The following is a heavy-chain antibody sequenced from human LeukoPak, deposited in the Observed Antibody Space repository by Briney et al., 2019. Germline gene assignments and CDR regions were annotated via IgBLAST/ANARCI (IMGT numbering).Heavy chain of an antibody. CDR3: ASTKLGINYFDY. V-gene: IGHV1-18*01. D-gene: IGHD7-27*01. Sequence: ASVKVSCKASGYTFTSYGISWVRQAPGQGLEWMGWISAYNGNTNYAQKLQGRVTMTTDTSTSTAYMELRSLRSDDTAVYYCASTKLGINYFDYWGQGTLVTVSS. CDR1: GYTFTSYG. J-gene: IGHJ4*02. CDR2: ISAYNGNT.